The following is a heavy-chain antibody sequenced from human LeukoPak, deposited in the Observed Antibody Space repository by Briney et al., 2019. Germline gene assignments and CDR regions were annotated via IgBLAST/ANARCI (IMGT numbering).Heavy chain of an antibody. CDR2: ISASGST. D-gene: IGHD3-10*01. V-gene: IGHV4-4*07. CDR1: GEPIGSYF. J-gene: IGHJ5*02. Sequence: PSETLSLTCTISGEPIGSYFWRWIRQPAGKGLEWIGRISASGSTYYSPSLKSRVSMSVDKSKDQFSLNLTSLSAADTAIYYCASDEVYGELYPWGQGTLVSVSS. CDR3: ASDEVYGELYP.